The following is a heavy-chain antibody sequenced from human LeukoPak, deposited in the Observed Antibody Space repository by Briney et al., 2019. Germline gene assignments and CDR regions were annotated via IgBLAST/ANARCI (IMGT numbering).Heavy chain of an antibody. CDR2: ISSSSSTI. CDR3: ARGVVDYGDYKFSILGAFDI. CDR1: GFTFSSYS. V-gene: IGHV3-48*01. Sequence: PGGSLRLSCAASGFTFSSYSMNWVRQAPGKGLEWASYISSSSSTIYYADSVKGRFTISRDNAKNSLYLQMNSLRAEDTAVYYCARGVVDYGDYKFSILGAFDIWGQGTMVTVSS. J-gene: IGHJ3*02. D-gene: IGHD4-17*01.